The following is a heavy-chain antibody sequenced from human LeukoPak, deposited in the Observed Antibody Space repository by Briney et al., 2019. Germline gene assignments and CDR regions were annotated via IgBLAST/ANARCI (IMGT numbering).Heavy chain of an antibody. CDR3: ARDRIAARPYWGY. CDR1: GGTFSSYA. Sequence: ASVKVSCKASGGTFSSYAISWVRQAPGQGLEWMGWINTNTGNPTYAPGFTGRFVFSLDTSVSTAYPQISSLKAEDTAVYYCARDRIAARPYWGYWGQGTLVTVSS. V-gene: IGHV7-4-1*02. CDR2: INTNTGNP. D-gene: IGHD6-6*01. J-gene: IGHJ4*02.